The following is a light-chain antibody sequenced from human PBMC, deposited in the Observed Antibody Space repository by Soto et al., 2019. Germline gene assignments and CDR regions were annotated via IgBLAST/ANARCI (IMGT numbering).Light chain of an antibody. Sequence: EIVLTQSPAALSVSPGERATLSCWASQSVGSTLNWYQQRPGQAPRLLIFDASIRLPTVPARFSGSVSGTEFTLTISGLQSEDFAVYFCQQDTDRPRTFGQGTKVDIK. CDR3: QQDTDRPRT. J-gene: IGKJ1*01. CDR2: DAS. CDR1: QSVGST. V-gene: IGKV3-15*01.